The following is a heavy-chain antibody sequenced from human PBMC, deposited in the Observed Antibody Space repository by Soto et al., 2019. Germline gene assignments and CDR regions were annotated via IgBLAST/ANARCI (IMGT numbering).Heavy chain of an antibody. Sequence: SGPTLVNPTQTLTLTCTFSGFSLSTSGMCVSWIRQPPGKALEWLARIDWDDDKYYSTSLKTRLIISKDTSKNQVVLTMTNMDPVDTATYYCARDSVALYYYYYGMDVWGQGTTVTVSS. CDR3: ARDSVALYYYYYGMDV. V-gene: IGHV2-70*11. CDR1: GFSLSTSGMC. CDR2: IDWDDDK. D-gene: IGHD2-21*01. J-gene: IGHJ6*02.